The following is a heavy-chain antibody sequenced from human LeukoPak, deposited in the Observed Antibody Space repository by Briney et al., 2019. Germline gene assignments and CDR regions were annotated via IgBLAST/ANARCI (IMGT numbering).Heavy chain of an antibody. CDR3: ARDYYFYMDV. Sequence: ASVKVSCKASGYTFTSYAMNWVRQAPGQGLEWMGWINTNTGDPTYAQGFTGRFVLSLDTSVSTTYLQISSLKPEDTAVYYCARDYYFYMDVWGKGTTVTVSS. CDR2: INTNTGDP. V-gene: IGHV7-4-1*02. CDR1: GYTFTSYA. J-gene: IGHJ6*03.